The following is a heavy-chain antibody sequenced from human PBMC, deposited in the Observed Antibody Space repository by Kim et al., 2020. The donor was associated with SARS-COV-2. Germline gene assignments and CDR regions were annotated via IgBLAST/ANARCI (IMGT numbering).Heavy chain of an antibody. CDR3: AKEPPHIVATTYFDY. D-gene: IGHD5-12*01. V-gene: IGHV3-23*01. J-gene: IGHJ4*02. Sequence: DSVEGRFTISRDNSKNTLYLQMNSLRAEDTAVYYCAKEPPHIVATTYFDYWGQGTLVTVSS.